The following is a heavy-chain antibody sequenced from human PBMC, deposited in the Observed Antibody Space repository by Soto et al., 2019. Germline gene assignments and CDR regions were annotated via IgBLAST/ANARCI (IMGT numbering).Heavy chain of an antibody. CDR2: INHSGST. CDR3: AGGGYDFWSGYYSSHDY. Sequence: SETLSLTCAVYGGSFSGYYWSWIRQPPGKGLEWIGEINHSGSTNYNPSLKSRVTISVDTSKNQFSLKLSSVTAADTAVYYCAGGGYDFWSGYYSSHDYWGQGTLVTVSS. D-gene: IGHD3-3*01. V-gene: IGHV4-34*01. J-gene: IGHJ4*02. CDR1: GGSFSGYY.